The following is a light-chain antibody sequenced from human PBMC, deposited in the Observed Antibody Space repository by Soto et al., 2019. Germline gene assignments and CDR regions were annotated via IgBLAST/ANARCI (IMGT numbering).Light chain of an antibody. CDR1: RSLSSSY. Sequence: EIVLTQSPGSLSLSPGERAALSCRASRSLSSSYVVWYQQKPGQAPRLLIYAASRRATGIPDRFSGSGSATEYTLTISRLEPEDFAVYYCQQQATFDQGTKLEIK. CDR3: QQQAT. V-gene: IGKV3-20*01. J-gene: IGKJ2*01. CDR2: AAS.